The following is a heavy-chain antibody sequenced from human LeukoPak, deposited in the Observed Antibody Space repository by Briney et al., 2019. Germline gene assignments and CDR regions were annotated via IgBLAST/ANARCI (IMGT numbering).Heavy chain of an antibody. Sequence: GGSLRLSXAASGFTFSSYSMNWVRQAPGKGLEWVSSISSSSSYIYYADSVKGRFTISRDNAKNSLYLQMNSLRAEDTAVYYCAREDTAMVIPFDYWGPGTLVTVSS. D-gene: IGHD5-18*01. J-gene: IGHJ4*02. V-gene: IGHV3-21*01. CDR3: AREDTAMVIPFDY. CDR1: GFTFSSYS. CDR2: ISSSSSYI.